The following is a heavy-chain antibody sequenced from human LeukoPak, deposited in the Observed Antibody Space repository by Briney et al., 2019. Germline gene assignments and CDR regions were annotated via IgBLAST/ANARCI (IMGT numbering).Heavy chain of an antibody. D-gene: IGHD2/OR15-2a*01. Sequence: GGSLRLSCAASGFTFSNYWMNWVRQAPGKGPEWVAIIKKDGSEKYYVDSVKGRFTISRDNAKNSLYLQMNSLRADDTAVYFCAGGAGFLIDYWGQGALVTVSS. V-gene: IGHV3-7*01. CDR2: IKKDGSEK. CDR3: AGGAGFLIDY. J-gene: IGHJ4*02. CDR1: GFTFSNYW.